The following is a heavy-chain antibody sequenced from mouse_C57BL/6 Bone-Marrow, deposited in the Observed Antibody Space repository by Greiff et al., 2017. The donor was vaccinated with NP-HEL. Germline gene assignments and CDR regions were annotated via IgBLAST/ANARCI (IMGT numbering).Heavy chain of an antibody. CDR2: IYPGDGDT. CDR3: ASLYGDFDV. V-gene: IGHV1-82*01. Sequence: VQLQQSGPELVKPGASVKISCKASGYAFSSSWMNWVKQRPGKGLEWIGRIYPGDGDTNYNGKFKGKATLTADKSSSTAYMQLSSLTSEDSAVYFCASLYGDFDVWGTGTTVTVSS. CDR1: GYAFSSSW. D-gene: IGHD1-1*01. J-gene: IGHJ1*03.